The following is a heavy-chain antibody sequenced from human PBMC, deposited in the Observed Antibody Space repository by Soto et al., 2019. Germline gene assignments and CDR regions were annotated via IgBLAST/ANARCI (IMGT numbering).Heavy chain of an antibody. J-gene: IGHJ6*02. D-gene: IGHD6-19*01. Sequence: QVRLVQSGAEVKKPGASVKVSCKASGYTFTSYYIHWVRQAPGQGLEWMGVINPTGGSTTYPQKFQVRVPMTRDTSTSTDYMELSSLRSEDTAFYYCAREPIAVAGRYYYGMDVWGQGTTVTVSS. CDR1: GYTFTSYY. CDR3: AREPIAVAGRYYYGMDV. CDR2: INPTGGST. V-gene: IGHV1-46*01.